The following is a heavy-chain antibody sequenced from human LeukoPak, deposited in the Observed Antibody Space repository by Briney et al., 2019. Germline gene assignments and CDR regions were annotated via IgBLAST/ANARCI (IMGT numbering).Heavy chain of an antibody. Sequence: PSETLSLTCTVSGGSISSSSYYWSWIRQPAGKGLEWIGRIYTSGSTNYNPSLKSRVTMSVDTSKNQFSLKLSSVTAADTAVYYCARGTEVRFLEWLSPSYPARGYYYYMDVWGKGTTVTVSS. CDR3: ARGTEVRFLEWLSPSYPARGYYYYMDV. J-gene: IGHJ6*03. CDR2: IYTSGST. V-gene: IGHV4-61*02. D-gene: IGHD3-3*01. CDR1: GGSISSSSYY.